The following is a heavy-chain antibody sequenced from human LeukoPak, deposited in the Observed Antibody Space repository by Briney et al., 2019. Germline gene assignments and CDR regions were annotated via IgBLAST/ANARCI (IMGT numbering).Heavy chain of an antibody. Sequence: GASVTVSCTTSGYTFTSYYMHWVRQAPGQGLEWMGIINPSGGSTSYAQKFQGRVTMTRDTSTSTVYMELSSLRSEDTAVYYCARDSAGTTGIYSYYFDYWGQGTLVIVSS. CDR1: GYTFTSYY. CDR3: ARDSAGTTGIYSYYFDY. D-gene: IGHD4-11*01. J-gene: IGHJ4*02. CDR2: INPSGGST. V-gene: IGHV1-46*01.